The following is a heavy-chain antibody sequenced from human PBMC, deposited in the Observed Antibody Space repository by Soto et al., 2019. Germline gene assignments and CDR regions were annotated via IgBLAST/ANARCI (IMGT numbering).Heavy chain of an antibody. J-gene: IGHJ4*02. CDR1: GVSFSGYY. D-gene: IGHD2-2*01. Sequence: ETLSLTCAVYGVSFSGYYWSWIRQPPGKGLEWIGEINHSGSTNYNPSLKSRVTISVDTSKNQFSLKLSSVTAADTAVYYCARGGLVDIVVVPAAKRVHYFGYWGQGTLVTVSS. V-gene: IGHV4-34*01. CDR3: ARGGLVDIVVVPAAKRVHYFGY. CDR2: INHSGST.